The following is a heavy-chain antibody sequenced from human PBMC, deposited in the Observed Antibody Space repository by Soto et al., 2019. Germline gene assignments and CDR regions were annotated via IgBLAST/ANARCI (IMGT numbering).Heavy chain of an antibody. CDR3: AREVPVRYFDWLSREDYYYYGMDV. CDR1: GYTITSYG. Sequence: ASVKVSCKSSGYTITSYGISCVRQAPGQGLEWMGWISAYNGNTNYAQKLQGRVTMTTDTSTSTAYMELRSLRSDDTAVYYCAREVPVRYFDWLSREDYYYYGMDVWGQGTTVTVSS. V-gene: IGHV1-18*01. D-gene: IGHD3-9*01. CDR2: ISAYNGNT. J-gene: IGHJ6*02.